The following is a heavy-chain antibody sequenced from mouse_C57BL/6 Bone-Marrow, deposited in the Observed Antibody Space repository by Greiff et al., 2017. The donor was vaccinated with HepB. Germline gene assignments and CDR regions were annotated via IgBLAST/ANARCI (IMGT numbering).Heavy chain of an antibody. CDR3: ARAFITTLPAWFAY. CDR2: IDPANGNT. D-gene: IGHD1-1*01. V-gene: IGHV14-3*01. J-gene: IGHJ3*01. CDR1: GFNIKNTY. Sequence: EVQRVESVAELVRPGASVKLSCTASGFNIKNTYMHWVKQRPEQGLEWIGRIDPANGNTKYAPKFQGKATITADTSSNTAYLQLSNLTSEDTAIYYCARAFITTLPAWFAYWGQGTLVTVSA.